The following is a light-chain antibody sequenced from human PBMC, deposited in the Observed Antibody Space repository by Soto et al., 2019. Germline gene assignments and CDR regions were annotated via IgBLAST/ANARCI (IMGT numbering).Light chain of an antibody. CDR2: GAS. CDR3: QHYESSPPSYT. CDR1: QSLTSSY. J-gene: IGKJ2*01. Sequence: EIVLTQSPGTLSLSPGERVTLSCRASQSLTSSYLAWYQQKPGQAPRLLIYGASSRATGIPDRFSGSGSGTDFPLTISRLEPEDFAVYYCQHYESSPPSYTFGQGTKLEIK. V-gene: IGKV3-20*01.